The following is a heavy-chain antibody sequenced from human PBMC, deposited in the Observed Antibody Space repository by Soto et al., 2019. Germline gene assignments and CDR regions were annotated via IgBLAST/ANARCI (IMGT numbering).Heavy chain of an antibody. CDR1: GFTFSSYA. V-gene: IGHV3-23*01. CDR2: ISGSGGST. J-gene: IGHJ6*04. Sequence: GGSLRLSCAASGFTFSSYAMSWVRQAPGKGLEWVSAISGSGGSTYYADSVKGRFTISRDNSKNTLCLQMNSLRAEDTAVYYYAKGFVYFVSSGTPPLKTYNYYVRGAGAKGPTSPVP. D-gene: IGHD3-22*01. CDR3: AKGFVYFVSSGTPPLKTYNYYVRGA.